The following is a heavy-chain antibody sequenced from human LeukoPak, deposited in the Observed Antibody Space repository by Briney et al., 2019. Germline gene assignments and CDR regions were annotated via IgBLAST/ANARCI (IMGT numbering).Heavy chain of an antibody. Sequence: PSETLSLTCTVSGGSISDYYWSWIRQPPGKGLEWIGYIYYSGSTYYNPSLKSRVTISVDTSKNQFSLKLSSVTAADTAVYYCAREGGGRDIGYCSSTSCYGIDYWGQGTLVTVSS. J-gene: IGHJ4*02. V-gene: IGHV4-30-4*08. CDR1: GGSISDYY. D-gene: IGHD2-2*01. CDR3: AREGGGRDIGYCSSTSCYGIDY. CDR2: IYYSGST.